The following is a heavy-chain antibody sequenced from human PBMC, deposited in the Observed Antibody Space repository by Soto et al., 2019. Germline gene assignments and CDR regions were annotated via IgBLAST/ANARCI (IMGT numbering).Heavy chain of an antibody. Sequence: SETLSLTSILYGGSISSYYWSWIRQPPRKGQERIGYIYYSGNTNYNPSLKSRVTLSVDTSKNQFSLKLSSVTAADTAVYYCESTHDYGDYDPYFDHWRQGTLVSVSS. J-gene: IGHJ4*02. CDR2: IYYSGNT. CDR3: ESTHDYGDYDPYFDH. V-gene: IGHV4-59*01. D-gene: IGHD4-17*01. CDR1: GGSISSYY.